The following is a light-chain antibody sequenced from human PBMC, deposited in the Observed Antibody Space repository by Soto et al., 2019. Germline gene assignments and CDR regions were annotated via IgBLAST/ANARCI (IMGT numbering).Light chain of an antibody. CDR2: GAS. CDR1: QSVRSNY. J-gene: IGKJ4*01. V-gene: IGKV3-20*01. CDR3: QEYASSPLT. Sequence: EIVLTQSPGTLSLSSGERATLSCRASQSVRSNYLAWYQQKPGQAPRLLIYGASSRATGIPDRFSGSGSGTDFTLTISRLEPEEFAVYYGQEYASSPLTFGGGTKVEIK.